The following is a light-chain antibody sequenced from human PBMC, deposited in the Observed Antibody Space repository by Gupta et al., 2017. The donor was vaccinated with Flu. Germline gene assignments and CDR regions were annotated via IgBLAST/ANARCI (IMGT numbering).Light chain of an antibody. J-gene: IGLJ3*02. V-gene: IGLV2-14*01. CDR2: EVS. CDR3: SSYSGSSTL. Sequence: QSALTQPASVSGSPGQSITISCPGTSSDIGAYKFVSWYQQHPGNAPKLMIFEVSYRPSGISNRFSGSKSGNTASLTISGLQAEDEADYYCSSYSGSSTLFGGGTKLTVL. CDR1: SSDIGAYKF.